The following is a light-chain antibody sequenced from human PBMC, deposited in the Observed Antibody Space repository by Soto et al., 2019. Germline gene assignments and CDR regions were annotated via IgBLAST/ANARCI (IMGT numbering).Light chain of an antibody. CDR1: QGISIW. J-gene: IGKJ4*01. Sequence: DIQMTQSPSSVSASVGDRVTITCRASQGISIWLAWYQQKPGKAPKVLIYTASSLESGVPSRFSGSGSGADLPFTISSLQPEDVATYYCPQTNSLPLTFGGGTKVEIK. CDR3: PQTNSLPLT. CDR2: TAS. V-gene: IGKV1-12*01.